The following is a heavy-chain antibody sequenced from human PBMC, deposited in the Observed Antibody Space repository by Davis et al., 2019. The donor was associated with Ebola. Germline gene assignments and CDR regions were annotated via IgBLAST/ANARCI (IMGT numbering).Heavy chain of an antibody. CDR3: ARVNAVTGYSRFDL. D-gene: IGHD3-9*01. CDR1: GFTFRSYG. J-gene: IGHJ5*02. Sequence: GGSLRLSCAASGFTFRSYGMHWVRQAPGKGLEWVTFIRYDGSNQYYADSVKGRFTISRDNAKNSLYLRMNSLRIEDTALYHCARVNAVTGYSRFDLWGQGTLVTVSS. V-gene: IGHV3-30*02. CDR2: IRYDGSNQ.